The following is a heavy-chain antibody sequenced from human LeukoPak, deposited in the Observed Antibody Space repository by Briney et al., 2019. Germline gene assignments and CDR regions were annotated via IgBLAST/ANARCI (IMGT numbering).Heavy chain of an antibody. V-gene: IGHV1-24*01. CDR3: ARTYYDSSGYQPEYFQH. CDR1: GYTLTELS. Sequence: ASVKVSCKVSGYTLTELSMHWVRQAPGKGLEWMGGFDPEDGETIYAQKFQGRVTMTEDTSTDTAYMELRSLRSDDTAVYYCARTYYDSSGYQPEYFQHWGQGTLVTVSS. D-gene: IGHD3-22*01. CDR2: FDPEDGET. J-gene: IGHJ1*01.